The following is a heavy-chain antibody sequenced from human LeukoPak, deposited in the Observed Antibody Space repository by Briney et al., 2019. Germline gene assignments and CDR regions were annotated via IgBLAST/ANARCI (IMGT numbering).Heavy chain of an antibody. CDR2: IHYSGST. Sequence: PSEILSLTCAVSGGSISSYYWSWIRQPPGRGLEWIGSIHYSGSTSYNSSLKSRVTISVDTSKNQFSLKLSSVTLADTAVYYCARQVYSSSWSYYFDYWGQGILVTVSS. CDR1: GGSISSYY. D-gene: IGHD6-13*01. V-gene: IGHV4-59*01. CDR3: ARQVYSSSWSYYFDY. J-gene: IGHJ4*02.